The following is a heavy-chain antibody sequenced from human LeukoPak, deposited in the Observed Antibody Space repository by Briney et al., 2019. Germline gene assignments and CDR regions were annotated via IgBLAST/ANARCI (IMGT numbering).Heavy chain of an antibody. CDR3: ARVRNSGFRYVDS. D-gene: IGHD5-12*01. V-gene: IGHV1-18*01. J-gene: IGHJ4*02. CDR2: FNTYNGNT. Sequence: GASVKVSCKASGYTFSSYGISWVRQAPGQGLEWMGWFNTYNGNTNYAQKFRGRVTMTTDTSTSTAYMDLRSLRSDDTAVYYCARVRNSGFRYVDSWGQGTLVTVSS. CDR1: GYTFSSYG.